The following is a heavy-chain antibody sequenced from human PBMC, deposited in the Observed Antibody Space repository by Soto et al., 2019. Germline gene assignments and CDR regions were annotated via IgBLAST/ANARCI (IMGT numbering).Heavy chain of an antibody. J-gene: IGHJ4*02. CDR2: ISSSSSTI. D-gene: IGHD3-22*01. CDR3: ARGNAYYDSSGYYPDFDY. Sequence: PGGSLRLSCAASGFTFSSYSMNWVRQAPGKGLEWVSYISSSSSTIYYADSVKGRFTISRDNAKNSLYLQMNSLRDEDTAVYYCARGNAYYDSSGYYPDFDYWGQGTLVTV. V-gene: IGHV3-48*02. CDR1: GFTFSSYS.